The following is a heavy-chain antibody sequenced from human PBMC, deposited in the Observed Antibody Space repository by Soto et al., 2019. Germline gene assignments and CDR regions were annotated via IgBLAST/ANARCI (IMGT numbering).Heavy chain of an antibody. CDR3: AKGVQLWPRFYFDY. Sequence: GGSLRLSCAASGFTFSSDAMSWVRQAPGKGLEWVSAISGSGGSTYYADSVKGRFTISRDNSKNTLYLQMNSLRAEDTAVYYCAKGVQLWPRFYFDYWGQGALVTVSS. D-gene: IGHD5-18*01. J-gene: IGHJ4*02. CDR1: GFTFSSDA. CDR2: ISGSGGST. V-gene: IGHV3-23*01.